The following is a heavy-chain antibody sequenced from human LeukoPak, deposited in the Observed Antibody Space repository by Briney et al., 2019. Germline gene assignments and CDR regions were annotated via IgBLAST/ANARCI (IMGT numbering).Heavy chain of an antibody. Sequence: GGSLRLSCAASGFTFSNYAMSWVRQAPGKGLEWVSVVSGSGGSTYYADSVKGRFTVSRDSFKNTLNLQMNSLRAEDTAVYYCAREFYDSSGYNYLDSWGQGTLVTVSS. CDR3: AREFYDSSGYNYLDS. CDR2: VSGSGGST. V-gene: IGHV3-23*01. CDR1: GFTFSNYA. D-gene: IGHD3-22*01. J-gene: IGHJ4*02.